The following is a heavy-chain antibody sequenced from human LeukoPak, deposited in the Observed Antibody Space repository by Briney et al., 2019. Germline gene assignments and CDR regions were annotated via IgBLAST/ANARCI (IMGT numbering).Heavy chain of an antibody. D-gene: IGHD1-26*01. CDR1: GGTFSSYA. CDR2: IIPIFGTA. V-gene: IGHV1-69*01. CDR3: ARDVYSGSYSFVY. J-gene: IGHJ4*02. Sequence: SVKVSCKASGGTFSSYAISWVRQAPGQGLEWMGGIIPIFGTANYAQKFQGRVTITADGSTSTAYMELSSLRSEDTAVYYCARDVYSGSYSFVYWGQGTLVTVSS.